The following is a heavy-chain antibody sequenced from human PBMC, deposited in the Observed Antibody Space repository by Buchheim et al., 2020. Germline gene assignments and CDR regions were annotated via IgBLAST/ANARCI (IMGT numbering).Heavy chain of an antibody. V-gene: IGHV4-39*02. D-gene: IGHD2-2*01. CDR1: GGSISSRSYY. J-gene: IGHJ5*02. CDR2: ILYSGST. Sequence: QLQLQESGPGVVKPSETLSLTCSVSGGSISSRSYYWGWIRQPPGKGLEWIGNILYSGSTNYSPSLKSRVTLSVDTSKNHFSLKLRAVTASHTAVEYCAGRGVVPAYTYFDPWGQGTL. CDR3: AGRGVVPAYTYFDP.